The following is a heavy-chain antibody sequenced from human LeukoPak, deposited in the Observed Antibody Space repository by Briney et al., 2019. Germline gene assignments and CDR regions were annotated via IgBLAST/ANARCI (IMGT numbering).Heavy chain of an antibody. D-gene: IGHD4-23*01. CDR3: ASGNSGFDYYYYGMDV. Sequence: SETLSLTCTVSGGSISSSSYYWGWIRQPPGKGLEWIGSIYYSGSTYYNPSLKSRVTISVDTSKNQFSLKLSSVTAADTAVYYCASGNSGFDYYYYGMDVWGQGTTVTVSS. J-gene: IGHJ6*02. CDR1: GGSISSSSYY. V-gene: IGHV4-39*07. CDR2: IYYSGST.